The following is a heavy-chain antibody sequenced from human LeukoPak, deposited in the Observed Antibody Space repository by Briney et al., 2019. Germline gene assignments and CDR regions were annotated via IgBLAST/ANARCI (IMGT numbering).Heavy chain of an antibody. D-gene: IGHD5-18*01. J-gene: IGHJ3*02. CDR3: AKGSGYSYGYAFAAFDI. Sequence: GGSLRLSCAASGFTFDDYAMHWVRHAPGKGLEWVSGISWNSGSIGYADSVKGRFTISRDNAKNSLYLQMNSLRAEDTALYYCAKGSGYSYGYAFAAFDIWGQGTMVTVSS. CDR2: ISWNSGSI. CDR1: GFTFDDYA. V-gene: IGHV3-9*01.